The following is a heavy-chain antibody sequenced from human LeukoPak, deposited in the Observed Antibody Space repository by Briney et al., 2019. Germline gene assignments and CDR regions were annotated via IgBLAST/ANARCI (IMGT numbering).Heavy chain of an antibody. CDR3: ARASSGWQGEFDY. CDR1: GFSFSSYG. Sequence: GGSLRLSCAGSGFSFSSYGMHWVRQAPGKGLEWMAFIRSDGSNKYYADSVKGRFTISRDNSKNTLYLQMNSLRAEDTALYYCARASSGWQGEFDYWGQGTLVTVSS. J-gene: IGHJ4*02. V-gene: IGHV3-30*02. CDR2: IRSDGSNK. D-gene: IGHD6-19*01.